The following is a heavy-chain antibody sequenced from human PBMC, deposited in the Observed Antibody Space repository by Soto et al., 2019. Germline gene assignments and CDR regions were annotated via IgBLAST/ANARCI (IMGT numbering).Heavy chain of an antibody. D-gene: IGHD1-26*01. CDR2: IYNGGKT. CDR1: GDSISSSGYY. V-gene: IGHV4-39*01. J-gene: IGHJ4*02. Sequence: KPSETLSLTCIVSGDSISSSGYYWGWVRQPPGRGLEWIGSIYNGGKTYYSPSLESRVTISVDTSRNHFSLNLISVTAADTAVFYCARHKGGYSGPFDYWGQGTLVTVSS. CDR3: ARHKGGYSGPFDY.